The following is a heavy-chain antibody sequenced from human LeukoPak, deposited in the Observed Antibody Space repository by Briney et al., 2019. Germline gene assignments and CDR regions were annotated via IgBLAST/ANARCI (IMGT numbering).Heavy chain of an antibody. CDR1: GFTFRNYG. V-gene: IGHV3-33*01. Sequence: PGGSLRLSCAASGFTFRNYGMHWVRQAPGKGLEWVAVIWYDGSNKYYADSVKGRFTISRDNSKNTLYLQMNSLRVEDTAVYYCAREPYCSSTSCPIDYWGQGTLVTVSP. CDR2: IWYDGSNK. J-gene: IGHJ4*02. D-gene: IGHD2-2*01. CDR3: AREPYCSSTSCPIDY.